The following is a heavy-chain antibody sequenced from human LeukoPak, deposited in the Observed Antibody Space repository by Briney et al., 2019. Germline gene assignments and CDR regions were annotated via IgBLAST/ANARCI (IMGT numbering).Heavy chain of an antibody. V-gene: IGHV3-30*04. CDR1: GFTFSSYA. CDR3: PRDSQWLVSSGYYYYYMDV. Sequence: GRSLRLSCAASGFTFSSYAMHWVRQAPGKGLEGVAVISSDGTNKYYADSVKGRFTISRDNSKNTLYLQMNSLRPEDTAVYYCPRDSQWLVSSGYYYYYMDVWGKGTTVTVSS. CDR2: ISSDGTNK. J-gene: IGHJ6*03. D-gene: IGHD6-19*01.